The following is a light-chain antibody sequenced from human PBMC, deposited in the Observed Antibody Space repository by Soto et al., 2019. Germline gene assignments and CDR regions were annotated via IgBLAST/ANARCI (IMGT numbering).Light chain of an antibody. V-gene: IGLV2-14*01. Sequence: QSALTQPASVSGSPGQSITISCTGTSSVVGGYNYVSWYQQHPGKAPKLMIYDVSNRPSGVSNRFSGSKSGNTASLTISGLQAEDEAHYYCSSYTSSSTLVVFGGGTKLTVL. CDR3: SSYTSSSTLVV. J-gene: IGLJ2*01. CDR1: SSVVGGYNY. CDR2: DVS.